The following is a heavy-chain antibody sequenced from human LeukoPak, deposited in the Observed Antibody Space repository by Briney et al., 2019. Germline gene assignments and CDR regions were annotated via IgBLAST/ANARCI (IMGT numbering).Heavy chain of an antibody. CDR1: GGSISSSSYY. CDR3: ARVRSRWLQPHFDY. Sequence: PSETLSLTCTVSGGSISSSSYYWSWIRQPPGKGLEWIGEINHSGSTNYNPSLKSRVTISVDTSKNQFSLKLSSVTAADTAVYYCARVRSRWLQPHFDYWGQGTLVTVSS. CDR2: INHSGST. D-gene: IGHD5-24*01. V-gene: IGHV4-39*07. J-gene: IGHJ4*02.